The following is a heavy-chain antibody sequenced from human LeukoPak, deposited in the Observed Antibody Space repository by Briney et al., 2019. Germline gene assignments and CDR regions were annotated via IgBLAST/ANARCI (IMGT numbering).Heavy chain of an antibody. CDR1: GFTFSSYA. Sequence: QPGGSLRLSCAASGFTFSSYAMNWVRQAPGKGLEWVSTISGSGGSTYYADSVKGRFTISRDNSKNTLYVQMNSLRAEDTAVYYCAKRAYDYGVYIDYWGQGTLVTVSS. D-gene: IGHD4-17*01. V-gene: IGHV3-23*01. CDR2: ISGSGGST. J-gene: IGHJ4*02. CDR3: AKRAYDYGVYIDY.